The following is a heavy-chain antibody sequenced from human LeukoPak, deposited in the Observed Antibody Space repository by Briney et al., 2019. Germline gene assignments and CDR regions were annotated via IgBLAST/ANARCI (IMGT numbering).Heavy chain of an antibody. CDR2: SFPIFGTA. V-gene: IGHV1-69*05. CDR1: GGSFSSYA. J-gene: IGHJ5*02. D-gene: IGHD6-6*01. CDR3: ARDRIAAYKNWLAP. Sequence: VSSVKVSCKASGGSFSSYAISWVRQAPGQGLEWMGGSFPIFGTANYAQKFQGRVTITTDESTSTAYMERSSLRSEDMAVYYCARDRIAAYKNWLAPGAQETLVTVPS.